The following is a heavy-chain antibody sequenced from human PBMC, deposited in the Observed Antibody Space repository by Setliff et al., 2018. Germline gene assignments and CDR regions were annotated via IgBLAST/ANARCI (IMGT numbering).Heavy chain of an antibody. V-gene: IGHV4-61*01. CDR3: ARFLNPRDGYQNSPGFDF. D-gene: IGHD5-12*01. CDR2: IHYSGST. Sequence: SETLSLTCSLSGDFISSGSYYWSWIRQPPEKGLEWIAYIHYSGSTNQNPSLKSRVTISVDTSKNQFSLKMSSMTAADTAVYYCARFLNPRDGYQNSPGFDFWGQGTLVTVSS. J-gene: IGHJ4*02. CDR1: GDFISSGSYY.